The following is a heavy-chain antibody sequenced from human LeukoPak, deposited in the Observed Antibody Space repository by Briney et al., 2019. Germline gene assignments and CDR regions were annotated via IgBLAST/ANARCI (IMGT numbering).Heavy chain of an antibody. V-gene: IGHV4-39*07. Sequence: SETLSLTCTVSGGSISSSSYYWGWIRQPPGKGLEWIGEINHSGSTNYNPSLKSRVTISVDTSKNQFSLKLSSVTAADTAVYYCASRGMVDAKDYWGQGTLVTVSS. D-gene: IGHD3-3*01. CDR2: INHSGST. CDR1: GGSISSSSYY. J-gene: IGHJ4*02. CDR3: ASRGMVDAKDY.